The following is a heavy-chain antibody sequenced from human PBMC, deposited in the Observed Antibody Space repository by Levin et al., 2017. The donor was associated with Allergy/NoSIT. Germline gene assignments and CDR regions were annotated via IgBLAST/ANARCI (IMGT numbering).Heavy chain of an antibody. D-gene: IGHD3-10*01. V-gene: IGHV4-4*02. CDR1: GGSISSSNW. CDR3: AGTVASGTELWFGELKIYYYGMDV. Sequence: SETLSLTCAVSGGSISSSNWWSWVRQPPGKGLEWIGEIYHSGSTNYNPSLKSRVTISVDKSKNQFSLKLSSVTAADTAVYYCAGTVASGTELWFGELKIYYYGMDVWGQGTTVTVSS. CDR2: IYHSGST. J-gene: IGHJ6*02.